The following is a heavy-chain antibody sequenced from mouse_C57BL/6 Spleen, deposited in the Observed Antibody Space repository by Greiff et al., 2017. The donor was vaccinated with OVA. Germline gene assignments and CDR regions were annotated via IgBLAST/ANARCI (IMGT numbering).Heavy chain of an antibody. CDR2: INPNNGGT. Sequence: EVKLMESGPELVKPGASVKMSCKASGYTFTDYNMHWVKQSHGKSLEWIGYINPNNGGTSYNQKFKGKATLTVNKSSSTAYMELRSLTSEDSAVYYCARGLRRPYYFDYWGQGTTLTVSS. V-gene: IGHV1-22*01. D-gene: IGHD2-2*01. CDR3: ARGLRRPYYFDY. J-gene: IGHJ2*01. CDR1: GYTFTDYN.